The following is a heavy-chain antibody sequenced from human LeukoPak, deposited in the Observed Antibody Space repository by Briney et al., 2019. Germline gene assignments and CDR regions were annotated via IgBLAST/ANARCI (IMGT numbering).Heavy chain of an antibody. CDR2: ISYIGST. Sequence: PSETLSLTCTVSGGSISSYFWSWIRQPPGKGLEWIGYISYIGSTTYNPSFKSRVTISIDTSRNQFSLNLYSVTAADTAMFYCARFGAYDTSGSFDSWGQGTLVTVSS. V-gene: IGHV4-59*01. CDR3: ARFGAYDTSGSFDS. J-gene: IGHJ4*02. CDR1: GGSISSYF. D-gene: IGHD3-22*01.